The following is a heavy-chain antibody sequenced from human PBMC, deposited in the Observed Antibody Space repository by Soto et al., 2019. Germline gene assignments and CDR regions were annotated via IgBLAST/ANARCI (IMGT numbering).Heavy chain of an antibody. D-gene: IGHD3-10*01. V-gene: IGHV1-69*01. CDR2: IIPIFGTA. Sequence: QVQLVQSGAEVKKPGSSVKVSCKASGGTFSSYAISWVRQAPGQGLEWMGGIIPIFGTANYAQKFQGRVTITADESTSTAYRELSSLRSEDTAVYYCASWGPYGSGSYYNVIRGNRYYYYYGMYVWGQGTTVTVSS. CDR1: GGTFSSYA. J-gene: IGHJ6*02. CDR3: ASWGPYGSGSYYNVIRGNRYYYYYGMYV.